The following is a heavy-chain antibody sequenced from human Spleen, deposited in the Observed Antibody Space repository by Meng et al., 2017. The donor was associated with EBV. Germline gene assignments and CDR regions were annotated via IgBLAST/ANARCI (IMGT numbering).Heavy chain of an antibody. V-gene: IGHV1-69*01. CDR3: ASESPTTMILH. D-gene: IGHD3-22*01. J-gene: IGHJ4*02. CDR2: IIPLFRTS. Sequence: QVQLGQSGAEVKMPGSSVKVSCKPSGGTFSNYAFSWVRQAPGQGLEWVGGIIPLFRTSKYAQKFQGRVTVIADESTSTAYMELRSLRPEDTAFYYCASESPTTMILHWGQGTLVTVSS. CDR1: GGTFSNYA.